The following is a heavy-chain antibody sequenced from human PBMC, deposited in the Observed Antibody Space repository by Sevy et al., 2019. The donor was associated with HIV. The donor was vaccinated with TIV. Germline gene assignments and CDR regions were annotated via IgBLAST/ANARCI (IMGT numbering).Heavy chain of an antibody. CDR2: IWYDGSNK. J-gene: IGHJ4*02. Sequence: GGSLRLSCVASGFTFSTYGMHWVRQAPGKGLEWVAVIWYDGSNKEYVDSGKGRFTISRDNSKDTLYLQMNSLGAEDTAVYYWARENIAVAGIGYYFDHWGQGTLVTVSS. CDR3: ARENIAVAGIGYYFDH. V-gene: IGHV3-33*01. D-gene: IGHD6-19*01. CDR1: GFTFSTYG.